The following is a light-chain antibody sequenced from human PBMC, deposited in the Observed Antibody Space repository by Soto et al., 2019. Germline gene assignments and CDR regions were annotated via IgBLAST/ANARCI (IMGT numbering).Light chain of an antibody. CDR2: GAS. CDR3: QQYNNWPFT. J-gene: IGKJ3*01. Sequence: EIVMTQSPGTLSVSPGERATLSCRTSQSVSSNLAWYQQKPGQAPRLLIYGASTRATGIPARFSGSGSGTEFTLTISSLQSGDFAVYYCQQYNNWPFTFGPGIKVDIK. V-gene: IGKV3-15*01. CDR1: QSVSSN.